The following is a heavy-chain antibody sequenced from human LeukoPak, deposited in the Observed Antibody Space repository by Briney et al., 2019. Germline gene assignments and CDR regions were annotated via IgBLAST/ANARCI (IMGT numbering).Heavy chain of an antibody. D-gene: IGHD3-22*01. CDR3: ARGLRDYDSRTFDP. CDR1: GGSISSGGYY. CDR2: IYYSGST. Sequence: SQTLSLTCTVSGGSISSGGYYWSWIRQHPGKGLEWIGYIYYSGSTYYNPSLKSRVTISVDTSKNQFSLKLSSVTAADTAVYYCARGLRDYDSRTFDPWGQGTLVTVSS. J-gene: IGHJ5*02. V-gene: IGHV4-31*03.